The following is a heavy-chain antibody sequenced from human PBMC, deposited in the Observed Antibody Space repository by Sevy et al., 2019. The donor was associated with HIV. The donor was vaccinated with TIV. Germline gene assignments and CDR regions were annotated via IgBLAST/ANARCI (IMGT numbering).Heavy chain of an antibody. V-gene: IGHV3-15*01. CDR2: IKSKTEGGTA. CDR3: TTGGSLFQH. Sequence: GGSLRLSCAASGFTFSNVWMSWLRQAPGKGLEWVAHIKSKTEGGTADYAAPVKGRFTISRDDSKDTLYLQMNSLKTEDIAAYYCTTGGSLFQHWGQGTLVTVSS. J-gene: IGHJ1*01. D-gene: IGHD2-15*01. CDR1: GFTFSNVW.